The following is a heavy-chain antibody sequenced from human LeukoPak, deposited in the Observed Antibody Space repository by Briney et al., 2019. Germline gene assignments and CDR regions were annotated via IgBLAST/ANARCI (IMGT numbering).Heavy chain of an antibody. V-gene: IGHV4-39*07. CDR3: ARDISGYCSGGSCYYRDY. Sequence: SGTLSLTCTVSGGSISSSSYYWGWIRQPPGKGLEWIGSIYYSGSTYYNPSLKSRVTISVDTSKNQFSLKLSSVTAADTAVYYCARDISGYCSGGSCYYRDYWGQGTLVTVSS. CDR1: GGSISSSSYY. D-gene: IGHD2-15*01. CDR2: IYYSGST. J-gene: IGHJ4*02.